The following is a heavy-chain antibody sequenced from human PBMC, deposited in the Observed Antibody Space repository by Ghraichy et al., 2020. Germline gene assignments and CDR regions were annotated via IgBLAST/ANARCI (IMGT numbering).Heavy chain of an antibody. D-gene: IGHD4-23*01. Sequence: SETLSLTCTVSGGSISSSSYYWGWIRQPPGKGLEWIGSIYYSGSTYYNPSLKSRVTISVDTSKNQFSLKLSSETAADTAVYYCARHSPFLWVFDRWKPPTGQARNWFDPWGQGTLVTVSS. CDR2: IYYSGST. V-gene: IGHV4-39*01. CDR3: ARHSPFLWVFDRWKPPTGQARNWFDP. CDR1: GGSISSSSYY. J-gene: IGHJ5*02.